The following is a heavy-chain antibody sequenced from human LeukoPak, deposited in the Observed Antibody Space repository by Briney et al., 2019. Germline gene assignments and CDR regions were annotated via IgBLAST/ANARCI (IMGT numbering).Heavy chain of an antibody. CDR2: INHSGST. V-gene: IGHV4-34*01. J-gene: IGHJ4*02. CDR1: GGSFSGYY. Sequence: SETLSLTCAVYGGSFSGYYWSWIRQPPGKGLEWIGEINHSGSTNYNPSLKSRVTISVDTSKNQFSLKLSSVTAADTAVYYCARVGRGYSCGCCDYWGQGTLVTVST. D-gene: IGHD5-18*01. CDR3: ARVGRGYSCGCCDY.